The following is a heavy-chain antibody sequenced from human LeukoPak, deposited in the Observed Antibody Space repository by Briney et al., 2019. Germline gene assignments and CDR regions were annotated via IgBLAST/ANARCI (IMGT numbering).Heavy chain of an antibody. CDR2: IYYSGST. J-gene: IGHJ4*02. Sequence: SETLPLTCTVSGGSISSYYWSWIRQPPGKGLEWIGYIYYSGSTNYNPSLKSRVTISVDTSKNQFSLKLSSVTAADTAVYYCARLDSSGYYLGYWGQGTLVTVSS. V-gene: IGHV4-59*08. CDR3: ARLDSSGYYLGY. CDR1: GGSISSYY. D-gene: IGHD3-22*01.